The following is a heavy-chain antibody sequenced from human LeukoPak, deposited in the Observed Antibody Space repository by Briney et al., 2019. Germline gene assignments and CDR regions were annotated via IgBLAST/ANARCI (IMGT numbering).Heavy chain of an antibody. V-gene: IGHV3-15*01. Sequence: GGSLRLSCAASGFTFTNAWMSWVRQAPGKGLEWVGRIKSKTYGGTTDYAAPVKGRFTGSRDDSKNTLYLQMNSLKTEDTAVYYCATSGQHWDVFDYWGQGTLLTVSS. CDR1: GFTFTNAW. CDR3: ATSGQHWDVFDY. CDR2: IKSKTYGGTT. D-gene: IGHD1-1*01. J-gene: IGHJ4*02.